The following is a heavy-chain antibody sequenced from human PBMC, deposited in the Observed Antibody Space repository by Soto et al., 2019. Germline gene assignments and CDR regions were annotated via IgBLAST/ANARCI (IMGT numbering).Heavy chain of an antibody. Sequence: GGSLRLSCAASGFTFSSYAMSWVRQAPGKGLEWVSAISGSGGSTYYADSVKGRFTISRDNSKNTLYLQMNSLRAEDTAVYYCAKSGSVGYYYGMDVWGQGTTVTVSS. J-gene: IGHJ6*02. CDR2: ISGSGGST. CDR3: AKSGSVGYYYGMDV. CDR1: GFTFSSYA. D-gene: IGHD1-26*01. V-gene: IGHV3-23*01.